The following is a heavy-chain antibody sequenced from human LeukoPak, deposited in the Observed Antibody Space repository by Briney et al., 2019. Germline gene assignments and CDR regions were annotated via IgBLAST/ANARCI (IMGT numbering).Heavy chain of an antibody. CDR2: ISRSGSTI. D-gene: IGHD3-10*01. V-gene: IGHV3-11*01. CDR1: GFTFSDYY. J-gene: IGHJ6*03. Sequence: PGGSLRLSCAASGFTFSDYYMSWIRQAPGKGLEWGSYISRSGSTIHYADSVKGRFTISRDNAKNSLDLQMNSLRAEDTAVYYCARGLDPYYGSGSYYKYYYMDVWGKGTTVTVSS. CDR3: ARGLDPYYGSGSYYKYYYMDV.